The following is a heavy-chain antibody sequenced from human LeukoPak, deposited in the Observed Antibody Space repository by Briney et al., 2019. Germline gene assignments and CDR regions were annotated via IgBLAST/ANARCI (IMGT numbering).Heavy chain of an antibody. V-gene: IGHV3-23*01. D-gene: IGHD4-4*01. CDR3: ARGRDGYSPFDY. Sequence: LGGSLRLSCAASGFPFSSYAMRWVRQAPGKGLEWVSAISGSGGTTYYADSVKGRFTISRDNSKNTLYLQMNSLRAEDTAVYYCARGRDGYSPFDYWGQGTLVTVSS. J-gene: IGHJ4*02. CDR1: GFPFSSYA. CDR2: ISGSGGTT.